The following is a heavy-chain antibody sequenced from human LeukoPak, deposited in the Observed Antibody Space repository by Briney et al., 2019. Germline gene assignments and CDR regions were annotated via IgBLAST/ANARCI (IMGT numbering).Heavy chain of an antibody. J-gene: IGHJ4*02. CDR3: AKDRASGATFDY. Sequence: GGSLRLSCAASGFTFSGYGMHWVRQAPGKGLEWVAFIRYDGSNKYYADSVKGRFTISRDNSKNTLYLQMNSLRAEDTAVYYCAKDRASGATFDYWGQGTLVTVSS. D-gene: IGHD1-26*01. V-gene: IGHV3-30*02. CDR2: IRYDGSNK. CDR1: GFTFSGYG.